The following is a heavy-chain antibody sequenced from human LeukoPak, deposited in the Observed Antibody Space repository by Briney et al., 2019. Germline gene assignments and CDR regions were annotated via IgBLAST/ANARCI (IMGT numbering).Heavy chain of an antibody. V-gene: IGHV4-39*01. Sequence: NPSETLSLTCTVSGGSISSSSYYWGWIRQPPGKGLEWIGSIYYSGSTYYNPSLKSRVTISVDTSKNQFSLKLSSVTAADTAVCYCARLGTAMAPLDYWGQGTLVTVSS. CDR2: IYYSGST. CDR3: ARLGTAMAPLDY. D-gene: IGHD5-18*01. CDR1: GGSISSSSYY. J-gene: IGHJ4*02.